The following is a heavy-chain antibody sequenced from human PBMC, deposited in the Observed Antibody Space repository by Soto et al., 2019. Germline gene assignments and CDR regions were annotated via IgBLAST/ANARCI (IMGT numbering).Heavy chain of an antibody. Sequence: EVQLVESGGDLVQPGGSLRLSCAASGFTFSNYWMHWVRQAPGKGLMWVSRINPDGSRTTYADSVKGRFAISRDNAKNTVYLQMHSLRAEDAAVYYCARAKLGSYDWFDPWGQGTLVTVSS. CDR2: INPDGSRT. J-gene: IGHJ5*02. CDR3: ARAKLGSYDWFDP. D-gene: IGHD3-16*01. V-gene: IGHV3-74*01. CDR1: GFTFSNYW.